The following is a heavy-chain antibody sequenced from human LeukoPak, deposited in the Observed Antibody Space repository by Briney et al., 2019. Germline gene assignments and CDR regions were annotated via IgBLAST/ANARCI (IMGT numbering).Heavy chain of an antibody. Sequence: SETLSLTCTVSGGSISSYYWSWIRQPPGKGLEWIWYIYYSGSTNYNPSLKSRVTISSETSTNQFHLNLNSVNAADTAVYYCARAVYDSSGYYSDWYFDLWGRGTLVTVSS. J-gene: IGHJ2*01. CDR2: IYYSGST. CDR3: ARAVYDSSGYYSDWYFDL. D-gene: IGHD3-22*01. CDR1: GGSISSYY. V-gene: IGHV4-59*01.